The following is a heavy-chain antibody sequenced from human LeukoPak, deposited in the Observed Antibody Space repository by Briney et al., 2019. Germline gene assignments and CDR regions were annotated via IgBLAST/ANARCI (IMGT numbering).Heavy chain of an antibody. V-gene: IGHV3-11*01. CDR2: ISGSSSTI. CDR3: ARRGECTSSTCYYFDN. CDR1: GFTFSHYY. D-gene: IGHD2-2*01. Sequence: GGSLRLSCAASGFTFSHYYMTWIRQALGQGLEWASYISGSSSTIYYADSAKGRFTISRDNSKNSLYLQMNSLRAEDTAVYYCARRGECTSSTCYYFDNWGQGVQVTVSS. J-gene: IGHJ4*02.